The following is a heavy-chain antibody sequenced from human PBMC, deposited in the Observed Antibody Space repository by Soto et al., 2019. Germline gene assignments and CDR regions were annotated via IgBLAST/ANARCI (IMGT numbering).Heavy chain of an antibody. CDR1: GGSVSSGSYY. V-gene: IGHV4-61*01. D-gene: IGHD3-10*02. J-gene: IGHJ6*02. CDR2: IYYSGST. CDR3: ATRARFGELLAYYYYGMDV. Sequence: PSETLSLTCTVSGGSVSSGSYYWSWIRQPPGKGLEWIGYIYYSGSTNYNPSLKSRVTISVDTSKNQFSLKLSSVTAADTAVYYCATRARFGELLAYYYYGMDVWGQGTTVTVSS.